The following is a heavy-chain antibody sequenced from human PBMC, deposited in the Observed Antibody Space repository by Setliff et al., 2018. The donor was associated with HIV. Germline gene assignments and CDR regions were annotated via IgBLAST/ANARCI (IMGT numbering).Heavy chain of an antibody. J-gene: IGHJ6*02. CDR3: ARDSGDDYSDYYYYGMDV. CDR2: INAGNGDT. V-gene: IGHV1-3*01. D-gene: IGHD4-4*01. CDR1: GHTSTSYD. Sequence: ASVKVSCKASGHTSTSYDINWVRQAPGQRLEWMGWINAGNGDTKYSQKFQGRVTFTWDTSASTAYMELSSLRSEDTALYYCARDSGDDYSDYYYYGMDVWGQGTTVTVSS.